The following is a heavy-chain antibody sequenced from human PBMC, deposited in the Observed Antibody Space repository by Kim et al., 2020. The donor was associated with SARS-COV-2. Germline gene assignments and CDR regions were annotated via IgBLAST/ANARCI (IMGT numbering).Heavy chain of an antibody. Sequence: GGSLRLSCAASGFTFTNYAMTWVRQAPGKGLEWVSATTASGDTTYYAGSVRGRFTISRDNSKNTLYLQMSSLRAEDTALCYCAKTPRIAAAGDYWGQGTL. CDR1: GFTFTNYA. D-gene: IGHD6-13*01. V-gene: IGHV3-23*01. CDR2: TTASGDTT. CDR3: AKTPRIAAAGDY. J-gene: IGHJ4*02.